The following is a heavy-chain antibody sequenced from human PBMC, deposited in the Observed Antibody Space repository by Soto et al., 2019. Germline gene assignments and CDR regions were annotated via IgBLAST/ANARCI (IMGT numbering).Heavy chain of an antibody. CDR3: ARQYVTIFGVVITDY. CDR1: GYSFTSYW. J-gene: IGHJ4*02. Sequence: GESLKISCKGSGYSFTSYWISWVRQMPGKGLEWMGRIDPSDSYTNYSPSFQGHVTISADKSISTAYLQWSSLKASDTAMYYCARQYVTIFGVVITDYWGQGTLVTVSS. V-gene: IGHV5-10-1*01. D-gene: IGHD3-3*01. CDR2: IDPSDSYT.